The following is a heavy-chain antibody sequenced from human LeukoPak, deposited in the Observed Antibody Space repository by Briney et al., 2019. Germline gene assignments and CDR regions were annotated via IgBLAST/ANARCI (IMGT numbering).Heavy chain of an antibody. J-gene: IGHJ4*02. D-gene: IGHD3-22*01. V-gene: IGHV5-51*03. CDR3: ARRAYYYDSSGYNFDY. CDR1: GYSFTSYW. CDR2: IYPGDSDT. Sequence: RPGESLKISCKVSGYSFTSYWIAWVRQMPGKGLEWMGIIYPGDSDTRYSPSFQGQVTISADKSISTAYLQWSSLKASDTAMYYCARRAYYYDSSGYNFDYWGQGTLVTVSS.